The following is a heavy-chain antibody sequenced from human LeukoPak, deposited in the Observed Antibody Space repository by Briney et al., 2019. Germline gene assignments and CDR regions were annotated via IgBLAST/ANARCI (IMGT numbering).Heavy chain of an antibody. Sequence: SETLSLTCTVSGYSISSGHYWGWIRQPAGKGLEWIGRIYTSENTSYNPSLKSRVTMSVDRSKNQFSLKLSSVTAADTAVYYCARERGYCFDPWGQGMLVTVSS. CDR3: ARERGYCFDP. V-gene: IGHV4-4*07. CDR2: IYTSENT. CDR1: GYSISSGHY. D-gene: IGHD3-3*01. J-gene: IGHJ5*02.